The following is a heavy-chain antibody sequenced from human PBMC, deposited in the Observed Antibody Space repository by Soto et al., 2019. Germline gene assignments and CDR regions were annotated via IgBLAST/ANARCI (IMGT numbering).Heavy chain of an antibody. Sequence: GESLRLSCAAAGFTLSSYSMNWDRQAPGKGREWVSSIRSIISYIYYTDSVKGRFTKSRDNAKNYLSMQMNSLRDEDMAVYYCARDQYCSSTSRYRPRYFDYWGQGTMVTVSS. CDR3: ARDQYCSSTSRYRPRYFDY. J-gene: IGHJ4*02. CDR2: IRSIISYI. D-gene: IGHD2-2*01. CDR1: GFTLSSYS. V-gene: IGHV3-21*01.